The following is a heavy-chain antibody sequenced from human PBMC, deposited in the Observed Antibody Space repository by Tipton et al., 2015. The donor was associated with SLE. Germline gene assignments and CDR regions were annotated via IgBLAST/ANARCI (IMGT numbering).Heavy chain of an antibody. CDR1: GGSISSGGYF. D-gene: IGHD5-24*01. J-gene: IGHJ3*02. Sequence: TLSLTCTVSGGSISSGGYFWTWIRQPAGKGLEWIGRIYTSGSTSYNPSLKSRVTISVDTSKKQFSLKLSSVTAADTAVYYCARQENAFDIWGQGTMVTVSS. CDR2: IYTSGST. V-gene: IGHV4-61*02. CDR3: ARQENAFDI.